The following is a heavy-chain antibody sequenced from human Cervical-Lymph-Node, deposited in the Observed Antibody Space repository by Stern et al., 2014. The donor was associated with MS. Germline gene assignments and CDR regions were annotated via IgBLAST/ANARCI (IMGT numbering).Heavy chain of an antibody. Sequence: VQLVESGAEVQKPGSSVKVSCRASGGTFSGSDISWVRQAPGQGLEWMGGIIPIIGTANYAQKYQGRVTITADESTSTAYMELSSLRSEDTAIYYCALGGFGHYFEYWGQGTLVTVSS. D-gene: IGHD3-10*01. CDR3: ALGGFGHYFEY. J-gene: IGHJ4*02. CDR2: IIPIIGTA. V-gene: IGHV1-69*01. CDR1: GGTFSGSD.